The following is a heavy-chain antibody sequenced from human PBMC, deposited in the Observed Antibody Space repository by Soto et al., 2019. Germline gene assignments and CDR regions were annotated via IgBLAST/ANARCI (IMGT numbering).Heavy chain of an antibody. CDR3: AGWAVGIMIFGVPKDY. D-gene: IGHD3-3*01. CDR2: INHSGST. CDR1: GGSFSGHF. J-gene: IGHJ4*02. Sequence: SETLSLTCVVSGGSFSGHFWSWIRQPPGKGLEWIGEINHSGSTNYNPSLKSRVTVSVDTSKNQFSLRLSSVTAADTAVYYCAGWAVGIMIFGVPKDYWGRGALVT. V-gene: IGHV4-34*01.